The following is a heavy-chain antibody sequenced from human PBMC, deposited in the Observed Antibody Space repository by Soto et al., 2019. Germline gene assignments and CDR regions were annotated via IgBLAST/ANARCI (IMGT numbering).Heavy chain of an antibody. D-gene: IGHD3-3*01. CDR3: ARGGGTILAPLP. V-gene: IGHV1-2*02. J-gene: IGHJ5*02. CDR1: GYTFTGYF. Sequence: ASVKVSCKASGYTFTGYFMHWVRQAPGQGLEWMGWINPNSGATKYAQKFQGRVTLSRDTSIRTAYMELSGLRSDDTAVYYCARGGGTILAPLPWGQGTLLTVSS. CDR2: INPNSGAT.